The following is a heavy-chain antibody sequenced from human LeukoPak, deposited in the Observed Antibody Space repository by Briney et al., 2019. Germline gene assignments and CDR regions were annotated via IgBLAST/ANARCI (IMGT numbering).Heavy chain of an antibody. V-gene: IGHV6-1*01. Sequence: QTLSLTCAISGDSVSSNSATWDWIRQSPSRGLEWLGMTYYRSKWYRDYAVSEKSRIPINPDTSRNQFSLQLSSVTPEDTAVYYCARGMDSTSYYPHYWGQGSLVTVSS. CDR2: TYYRSKWYR. CDR3: ARGMDSTSYYPHY. CDR1: GDSVSSNSAT. J-gene: IGHJ4*02. D-gene: IGHD3-22*01.